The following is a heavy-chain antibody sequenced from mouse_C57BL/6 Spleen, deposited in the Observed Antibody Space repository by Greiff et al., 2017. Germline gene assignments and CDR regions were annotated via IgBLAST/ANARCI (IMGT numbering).Heavy chain of an antibody. CDR2: IDPEDGDT. D-gene: IGHD1-1*01. CDR1: GFNIKDYY. V-gene: IGHV14-1*01. J-gene: IGHJ1*03. Sequence: VQLQQSGAELVRPGASVKLSCTASGFNIKDYYMHWVQQRPEQGLEWIGRIDPEDGDTEYSPKFQGKATMTADTSSNTAYLQLSSLTSEDTAVYYCTNYYGSSYWYFDVWGTGTTVTVSS. CDR3: TNYYGSSYWYFDV.